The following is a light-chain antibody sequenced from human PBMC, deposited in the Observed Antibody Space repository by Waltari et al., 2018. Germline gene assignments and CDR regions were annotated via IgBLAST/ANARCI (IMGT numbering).Light chain of an antibody. Sequence: SALTQVAAVSGAPGQSITISCTGTSDDIGNYNYVYWFQQNPGKAPKVIIYEVSNRPARVSERFSGSKSGDTASLTISGLQAEDEAHYYCISYTSANTWVFGGGTKLTVL. CDR3: ISYTSANTWV. J-gene: IGLJ3*02. CDR2: EVS. CDR1: SDDIGNYNY. V-gene: IGLV2-14*01.